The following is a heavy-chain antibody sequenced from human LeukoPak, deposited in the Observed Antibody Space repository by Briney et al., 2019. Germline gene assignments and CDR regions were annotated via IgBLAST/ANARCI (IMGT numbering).Heavy chain of an antibody. Sequence: PSETLSLTCAVSGGSISSGGYSWSWIRQPPGKGLEWIGYIYHSGSTYYNPSLKGRVTISVDRSKNQFSLKLSSVTAADTAVYYCARSLYYGSGGWFDPWGQGTLVTVSS. CDR1: GGSISSGGYS. J-gene: IGHJ5*02. V-gene: IGHV4-30-2*01. CDR3: ARSLYYGSGGWFDP. CDR2: IYHSGST. D-gene: IGHD3-10*01.